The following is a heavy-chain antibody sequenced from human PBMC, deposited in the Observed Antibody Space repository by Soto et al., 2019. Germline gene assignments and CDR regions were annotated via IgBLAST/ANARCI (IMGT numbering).Heavy chain of an antibody. CDR1: GFTFSSYG. CDR2: ISYDGSNK. J-gene: IGHJ5*02. V-gene: IGHV3-30*18. D-gene: IGHD6-13*01. CDR3: AKDFGSSSWYSDWFDP. Sequence: GGSLRLSCAASGFTFSSYGMHWVRQAPGKGLEWVAVISYDGSNKYYADSVKGRFTISRDNSKNTLYLQMNSLRAEDTAVYYCAKDFGSSSWYSDWFDPWGQGTLVTVSS.